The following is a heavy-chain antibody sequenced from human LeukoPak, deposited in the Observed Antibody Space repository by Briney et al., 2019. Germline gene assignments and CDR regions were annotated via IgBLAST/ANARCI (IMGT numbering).Heavy chain of an antibody. J-gene: IGHJ6*03. CDR1: GFTFSGSA. V-gene: IGHV3-73*01. CDR2: IRSKANSYAT. Sequence: GGSLRLSCAASGFTFSGSAMHWVRQASGKGLEWVGRIRSKANSYATAYAASVKGRFTISRDDSKNTAYLQMNSLKTEDTAVYYCTRQSHGDYPYYYYYYMDVWGRGTTVTVSS. CDR3: TRQSHGDYPYYYYYYMDV. D-gene: IGHD4-17*01.